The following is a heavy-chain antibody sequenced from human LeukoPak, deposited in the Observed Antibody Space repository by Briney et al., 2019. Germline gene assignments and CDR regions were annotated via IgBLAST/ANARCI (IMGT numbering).Heavy chain of an antibody. Sequence: GGSLRLSCAASGFTFSKAWMNWVRQAPGKGLEWVGRVKTKTDGGTTDYAAPVKGRFTISRDDSKNTLYLQMNSLKTEDTAVYYCTTRHQLWSQGSDYWGQGTLVTVSS. CDR1: GFTFSKAW. V-gene: IGHV3-15*07. J-gene: IGHJ4*02. D-gene: IGHD5-18*01. CDR3: TTRHQLWSQGSDY. CDR2: VKTKTDGGTT.